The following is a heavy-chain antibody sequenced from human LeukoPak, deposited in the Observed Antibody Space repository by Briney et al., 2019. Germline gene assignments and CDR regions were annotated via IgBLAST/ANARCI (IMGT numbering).Heavy chain of an antibody. V-gene: IGHV4-39*07. CDR3: ASSQRAADRFDY. CDR1: GGSISRSSYY. D-gene: IGHD6-13*01. J-gene: IGHJ4*02. Sequence: SETLSLTCTVSGGSISRSSYYWGWIRQPPGKGLEWIGNIYYSGSTYYNPSLKSRVTISVDTSKNQFSLKLTSVTAADTAVYYCASSQRAADRFDYWGQGTLVTVSS. CDR2: IYYSGST.